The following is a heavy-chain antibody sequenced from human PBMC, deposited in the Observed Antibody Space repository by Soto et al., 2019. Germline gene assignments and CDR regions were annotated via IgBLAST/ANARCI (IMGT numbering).Heavy chain of an antibody. V-gene: IGHV1-69*02. Sequence: QVQLVQSGTEVKKPGSSVKVSCKASGGTFRNYPINWVRQAPGQGLEWMGSIFPLTDIPDYAQNFQARLTISADKSTSTADMELSRLTSTDTAMYLCARGPLVVLNYFESWGQGTLVTVSS. CDR2: IFPLTDIP. J-gene: IGHJ4*02. CDR3: ARGPLVVLNYFES. CDR1: GGTFRNYP.